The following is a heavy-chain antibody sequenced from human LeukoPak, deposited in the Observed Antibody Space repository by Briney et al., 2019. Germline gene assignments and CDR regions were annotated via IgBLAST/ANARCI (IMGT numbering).Heavy chain of an antibody. Sequence: GGSLRVSCAAGGFRFTAFAMSWVRLTPGKGLEWVSSISSTGDTKHYADSVRGRFTISRDNAKKSLFLQMSGLSPEDTAVYYCARDPHATGDYYFDNWGQGTLITVSS. CDR1: GFRFTAFA. J-gene: IGHJ4*02. V-gene: IGHV3-11*04. CDR2: ISSTGDTK. CDR3: ARDPHATGDYYFDN.